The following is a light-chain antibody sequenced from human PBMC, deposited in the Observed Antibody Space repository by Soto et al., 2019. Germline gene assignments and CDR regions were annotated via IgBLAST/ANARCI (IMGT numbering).Light chain of an antibody. Sequence: EIVMTQSPATLSVSPGSRAPLSCRSSQSVSSNLAWYQQKPGQAPRLLIYDASNSATGIPARFSGSGSGTDFTLTISSLEPEDFAVYYCQQRSNWITFGQGTRLEIK. CDR2: DAS. J-gene: IGKJ5*01. CDR3: QQRSNWIT. V-gene: IGKV3-11*01. CDR1: QSVSSN.